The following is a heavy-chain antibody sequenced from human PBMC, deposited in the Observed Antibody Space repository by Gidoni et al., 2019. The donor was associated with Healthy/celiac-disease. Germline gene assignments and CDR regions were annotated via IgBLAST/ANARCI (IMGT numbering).Heavy chain of an antibody. V-gene: IGHV4-38-2*01. D-gene: IGHD4-17*01. J-gene: IGHJ4*02. CDR1: GYSISSGSY. CDR2: IYHSGST. CDR3: ARGSEMTTVTTCYFDY. Sequence: QVQLPESGPGLVKHSETLSLTCAVSGYSISSGSYWGWIRQPPGKGLEWIGSIYHSGSTYYNPSLKSRVTISVDTSKNQCSLKLSSGTAADTAVYYCARGSEMTTVTTCYFDYWGQGTLVTVSS.